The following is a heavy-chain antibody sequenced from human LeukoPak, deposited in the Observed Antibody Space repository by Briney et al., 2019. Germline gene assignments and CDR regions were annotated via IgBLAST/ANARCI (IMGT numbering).Heavy chain of an antibody. V-gene: IGHV3-33*01. CDR2: IWNDGSNK. CDR1: GFTFSSYG. CDR3: ASESAAGPNYYYYYGMDV. Sequence: GRSLRLSCAASGFTFSSYGMHWVRQAPGKGLEWVAVIWNDGSNKYYADSVKGRFTISRDDSKNTLYLQMNSLRAEDTAVYYCASESAAGPNYYYYYGMDVWGQGTTVTVSS. D-gene: IGHD6-13*01. J-gene: IGHJ6*02.